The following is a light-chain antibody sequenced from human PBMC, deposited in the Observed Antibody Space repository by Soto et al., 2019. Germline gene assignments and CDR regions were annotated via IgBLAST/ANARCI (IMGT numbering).Light chain of an antibody. Sequence: EIVMTQSPATLSVSPGETATLSCRASQSVSSNLAWYQQKPGQAPRLLLYGASTRAPGSPARFSGSGSGTEFTLTISSLQSEDFAVYYCQHYNNWPPWTFGQGTKVEIK. CDR3: QHYNNWPPWT. J-gene: IGKJ1*01. CDR2: GAS. V-gene: IGKV3-15*01. CDR1: QSVSSN.